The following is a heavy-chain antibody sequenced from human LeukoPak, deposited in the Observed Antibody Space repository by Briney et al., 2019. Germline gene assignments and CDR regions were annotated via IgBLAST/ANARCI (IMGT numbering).Heavy chain of an antibody. CDR3: ARDHEGYSSVHNQNWFDP. CDR2: IYYSGST. J-gene: IGHJ5*02. Sequence: PSETLSFTCTVSGGSISSGDYYWSWIRQPPGKGLEWIGYIYYSGSTYYNPSLKSRVTISVDTSKNQFSLKLSSVTAADTAVYYCARDHEGYSSVHNQNWFDPWGQGTLVTVSS. V-gene: IGHV4-30-4*08. CDR1: GGSISSGDYY. D-gene: IGHD6-25*01.